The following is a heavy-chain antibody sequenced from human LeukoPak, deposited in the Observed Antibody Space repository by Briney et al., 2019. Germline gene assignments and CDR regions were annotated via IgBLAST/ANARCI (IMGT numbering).Heavy chain of an antibody. V-gene: IGHV4-39*01. CDR3: ARLGSGSTHYYYYMDV. J-gene: IGHJ6*03. CDR2: IYYSGST. Sequence: SSETLSLTCTVSGGSISSSSYYWGWIRQPPGKGLEWIGSIYYSGSTYYNPSLKSRVIISVDTSKNQFSLKLSSVTAADTAVYYCARLGSGSTHYYYYMDVWGKGTTVTVSS. CDR1: GGSISSSSYY. D-gene: IGHD3-10*01.